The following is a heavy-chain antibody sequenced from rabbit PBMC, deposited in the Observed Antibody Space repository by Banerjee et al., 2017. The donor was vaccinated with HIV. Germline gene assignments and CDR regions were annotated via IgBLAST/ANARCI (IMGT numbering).Heavy chain of an antibody. J-gene: IGHJ4*01. D-gene: IGHD2-1*01. V-gene: IGHV1S45*01. Sequence: QEQLVESGGGLVQPEGSLTLTCKASGFDFSSDAMCWVRHAPGKGLEWIACIYIDSGRTYHASWAKGRFTISKTSSTTVTLQMTSLTAADTATYFCARAMIASMTMVISDFNLWGPGTLVTVS. CDR1: GFDFSSDA. CDR3: ARAMIASMTMVISDFNL. CDR2: IYIDSGRT.